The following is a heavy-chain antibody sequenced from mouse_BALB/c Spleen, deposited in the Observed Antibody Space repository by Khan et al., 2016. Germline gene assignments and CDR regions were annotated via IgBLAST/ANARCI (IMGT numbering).Heavy chain of an antibody. CDR1: GYTFTNYG. CDR2: INTYSGES. D-gene: IGHD1-1*01. CDR3: ARYRYYYSSSRYFDV. V-gene: IGHV9-3-1*01. Sequence: QIQLVQSGPELKKPGKTVKISCKASGYTFTNYGMNWVKQAPGKGLKWMGWINTYSGESTYADDFKGRFAFSLETSANTAYLQSNTPKNEDPTTYFCARYRYYYSSSRYFDVWGAGTTVTVSS. J-gene: IGHJ1*01.